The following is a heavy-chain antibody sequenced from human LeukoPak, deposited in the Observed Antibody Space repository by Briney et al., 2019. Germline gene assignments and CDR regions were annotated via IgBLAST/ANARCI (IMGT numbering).Heavy chain of an antibody. CDR3: ARGRGSSGYYHEGEWFDP. J-gene: IGHJ5*02. CDR1: GGSITPYY. D-gene: IGHD3-22*01. V-gene: IGHV4-59*01. Sequence: SETLSLTCSVSGGSITPYYWSWIRQPPGKGLEWIGYIFHSGSTNFNPSLKSRVTMSVDTSKNQFSLNLSSVTAADTAVYYCARGRGSSGYYHEGEWFDPWGQGTLVTVSS. CDR2: IFHSGST.